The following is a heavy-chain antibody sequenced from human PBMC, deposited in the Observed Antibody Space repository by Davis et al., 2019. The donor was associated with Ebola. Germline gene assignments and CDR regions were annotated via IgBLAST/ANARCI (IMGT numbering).Heavy chain of an antibody. J-gene: IGHJ4*02. Sequence: AASVKVSCKASGHTFSSYAISWVRQAPGQGLEWMGGIIPIFGTANYAQKFQGRVTITADESTSTAYMELSSLRSEDTAVYYCARGEIVERAKCYFDYRGQGTLVTVSS. D-gene: IGHD2-2*01. CDR2: IIPIFGTA. CDR3: ARGEIVERAKCYFDY. V-gene: IGHV1-69*13. CDR1: GHTFSSYA.